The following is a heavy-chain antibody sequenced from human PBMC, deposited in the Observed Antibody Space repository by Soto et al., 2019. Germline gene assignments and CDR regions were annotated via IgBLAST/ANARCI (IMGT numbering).Heavy chain of an antibody. J-gene: IGHJ4*02. CDR2: IYHMGST. D-gene: IGHD6-13*01. CDR1: GDSISSSNW. V-gene: IGHV4-4*02. Sequence: QVQLQESGPGLVKPSGTLSLTCNVSGDSISSSNWWGWVRQPPGKGLEWIGEIYHMGSTNYNPSLKSRVIISVDKSKNQFFLKLTSVTAADTAVYFCARGERQQQRDYWGQGTLVTVSS. CDR3: ARGERQQQRDY.